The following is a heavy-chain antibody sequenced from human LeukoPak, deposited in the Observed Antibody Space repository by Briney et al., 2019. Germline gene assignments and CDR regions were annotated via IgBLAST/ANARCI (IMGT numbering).Heavy chain of an antibody. V-gene: IGHV3-21*01. D-gene: IGHD6-13*01. Sequence: GGSLSLSCAASGFTFSSYSMNWVRQAPGKGLEWVSSISSSSSYIYYADSVKGRFTISRDNAKNSLYLQMNSLRAEDTAVYYCARTHSSSWYGNWFDPWGQGTLVTVSS. CDR2: ISSSSSYI. J-gene: IGHJ5*02. CDR3: ARTHSSSWYGNWFDP. CDR1: GFTFSSYS.